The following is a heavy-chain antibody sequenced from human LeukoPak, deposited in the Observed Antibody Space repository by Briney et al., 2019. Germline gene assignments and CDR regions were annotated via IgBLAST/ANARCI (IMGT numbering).Heavy chain of an antibody. Sequence: SETLSLTCTVSGGSITFTSYYWGWIRQPPGKGLEWIGCIYYGGTTYVNPSLKSRVTISADTSKNQFSLGLSSVTAADTAVYYCARMGAYSSFFYSYGMDVWGQGTTVTVSS. CDR1: GGSITFTSYY. V-gene: IGHV4-39*07. CDR3: ARMGAYSSFFYSYGMDV. J-gene: IGHJ6*02. D-gene: IGHD6-19*01. CDR2: IYYGGTT.